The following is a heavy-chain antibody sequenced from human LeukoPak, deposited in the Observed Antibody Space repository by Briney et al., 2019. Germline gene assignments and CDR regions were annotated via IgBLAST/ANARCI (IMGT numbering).Heavy chain of an antibody. CDR1: GYTFTSYY. V-gene: IGHV1-46*01. J-gene: IGHJ4*02. Sequence: GASVTVSCKASGYTFTSYYMHWVRQAPGQGLEWMGIINPSGGSTSYAQKFQGRVTMTRDTSTSTVYMELSSLRSEDTAVYYCARDSSLGVEIDYWGQGTLVTVSS. D-gene: IGHD2-8*01. CDR2: INPSGGST. CDR3: ARDSSLGVEIDY.